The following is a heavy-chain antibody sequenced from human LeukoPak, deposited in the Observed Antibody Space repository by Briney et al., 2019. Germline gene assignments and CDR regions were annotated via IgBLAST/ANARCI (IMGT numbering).Heavy chain of an antibody. J-gene: IGHJ6*03. CDR3: ARVGSSSSYYYYYMDV. CDR2: ISSSSSYI. CDR1: GFTFSSYS. V-gene: IGHV3-21*01. D-gene: IGHD6-6*01. Sequence: GGSLRLSCAASGFTFSSYSMNWVRQAPGRGLEWVSSISSSSSYIYYADSVKGRFTISRDNAKNSLYLQMNSLRAEDTAVCYCARVGSSSSYYYYYMDVWGKGTTVTVSS.